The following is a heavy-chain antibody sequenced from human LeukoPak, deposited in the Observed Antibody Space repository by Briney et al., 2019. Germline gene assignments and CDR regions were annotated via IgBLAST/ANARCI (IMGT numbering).Heavy chain of an antibody. V-gene: IGHV3-74*01. Sequence: GGSLRLSCAASGFTFSGYWMHWVRQASGKGLVWISRINSDGTTTNYAGSVNGRFTISRDNAKNSLYLQMNSLRAEDTAVYYCATFGPRPVDYWGQGTLVTVSS. D-gene: IGHD3-10*01. CDR2: INSDGTTT. CDR1: GFTFSGYW. CDR3: ATFGPRPVDY. J-gene: IGHJ4*02.